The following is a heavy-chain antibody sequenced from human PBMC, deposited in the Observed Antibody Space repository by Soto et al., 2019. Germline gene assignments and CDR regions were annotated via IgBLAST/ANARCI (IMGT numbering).Heavy chain of an antibody. V-gene: IGHV4-34*12. CDR2: LIHGGST. D-gene: IGHD3-16*01. Sequence: QVRLEQWGAGLLKPSETLSLTCAIYGASLGGFHWTWLRQAPGKGLEWIGELIHGGSTNYNPSLKGRVSFSPDKSKNQFSLHLMSVTAADTAVYYCARSPLGYDYVRQTWREVGDSFDIWGRGTLVTVSS. CDR1: GASLGGFH. J-gene: IGHJ3*02. CDR3: ARSPLGYDYVRQTWREVGDSFDI.